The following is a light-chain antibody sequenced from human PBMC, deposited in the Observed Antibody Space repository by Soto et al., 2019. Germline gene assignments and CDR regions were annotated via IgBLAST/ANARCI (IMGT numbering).Light chain of an antibody. V-gene: IGLV2-11*01. J-gene: IGLJ2*01. CDR2: DVG. CDR3: CSYAGSYSLV. Sequence: SALTQPRSVSGSPGQSVAISCTGTSSDVGGYTYVSWYQQHPGRAPKLMIYDVGKRPSGVPDRFYGSKSGNTASLIISGLQPEDEADYYCCSYAGSYSLVFGGGTKLTVL. CDR1: SSDVGGYTY.